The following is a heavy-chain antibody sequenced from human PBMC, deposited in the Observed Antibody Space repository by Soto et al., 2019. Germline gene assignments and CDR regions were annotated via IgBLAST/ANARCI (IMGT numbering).Heavy chain of an antibody. J-gene: IGHJ6*02. CDR3: ERLPSQRARVRGEVDMDD. D-gene: IGHD3-10*01. CDR2: SSYSGST. V-gene: IGHV4-39*01. Sequence: QLQLQESGPGLVKPSETLSLTCTVSGGSISSSSYYWGWICQPPGKGLEWIGRSSYSGSTYYNPSLKSRVANALARTKNQCSTKLSSVTDVDTAVYYCERLPSQRARVRGEVDMDDWGQGTTVTVSS. CDR1: GGSISSSSYY.